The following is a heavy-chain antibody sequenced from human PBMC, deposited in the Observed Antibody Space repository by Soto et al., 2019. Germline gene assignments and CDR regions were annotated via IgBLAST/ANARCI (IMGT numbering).Heavy chain of an antibody. J-gene: IGHJ4*02. Sequence: PSETLSLXCAVYGWSFSGYYWSWIRQPPGKGLEWIGEINHSGSTNYNPSLKSRVTISVDTSKNQFSLKLSSVTAADTAVYYCARTPNYGDYRLFDYWGQGTLVTVSS. V-gene: IGHV4-34*01. CDR1: GWSFSGYY. CDR3: ARTPNYGDYRLFDY. CDR2: INHSGST. D-gene: IGHD4-17*01.